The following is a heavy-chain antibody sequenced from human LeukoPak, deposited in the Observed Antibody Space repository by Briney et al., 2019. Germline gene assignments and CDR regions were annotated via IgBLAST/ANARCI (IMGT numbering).Heavy chain of an antibody. D-gene: IGHD3-22*01. J-gene: IGHJ3*02. Sequence: ASVKVSCKASGYTFTSYGISWVRQAPGQGLEWMGWINPNSGGTNYAQKFQGRVTMTRDTSISTAYMELSRLRSDDTAVYYCARVSEPMYYYDSSGYRDAFDIWGQGTMVTVSS. CDR3: ARVSEPMYYYDSSGYRDAFDI. V-gene: IGHV1-2*02. CDR2: INPNSGGT. CDR1: GYTFTSYG.